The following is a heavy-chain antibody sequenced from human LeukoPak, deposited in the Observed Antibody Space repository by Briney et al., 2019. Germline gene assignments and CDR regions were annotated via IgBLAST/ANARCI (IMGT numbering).Heavy chain of an antibody. CDR1: GGTFSSYA. CDR3: AGPRYCSGGSCSYYFDY. V-gene: IGHV1-69*13. J-gene: IGHJ4*02. Sequence: ASVKVSCKAPGGTFSSYAISWVRQAPGQGLEWMGGIIPIFGTANYAQKFQGRVTITADESTSTAYMELSSLRSEDTAVYYCAGPRYCSGGSCSYYFDYWGQGTLVTVSS. D-gene: IGHD2-15*01. CDR2: IIPIFGTA.